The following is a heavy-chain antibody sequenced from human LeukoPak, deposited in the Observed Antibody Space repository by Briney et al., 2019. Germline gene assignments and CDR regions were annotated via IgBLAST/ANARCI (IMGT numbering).Heavy chain of an antibody. CDR2: IIPIFGTA. CDR1: GGTFSSYA. Sequence: GASVKVSCKASGGTFSSYAISWVRQAPGQGLEWMGGIIPIFGTANYAQKFQGRVTITADKSTSTAYMELSSLRSEDTAVYYCARIPAGDYYDSSGYDWFDPWGQGTLVTVSS. V-gene: IGHV1-69*06. CDR3: ARIPAGDYYDSSGYDWFDP. J-gene: IGHJ5*02. D-gene: IGHD3-22*01.